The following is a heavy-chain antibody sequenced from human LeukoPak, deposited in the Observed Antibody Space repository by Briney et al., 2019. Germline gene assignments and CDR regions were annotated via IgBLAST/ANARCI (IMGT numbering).Heavy chain of an antibody. CDR2: ISYSGIT. CDR3: ARSWTIYDPMDV. J-gene: IGHJ6*03. D-gene: IGHD5/OR15-5a*01. V-gene: IGHV4-59*01. Sequence: SETLSLTCTVSGGSTSDYYRSWIRQPPGKGLEWIGYISYSGITNYNPSLKSRVTISVDTSKNQFSLKLNSVTAADTAVYYCARSWTIYDPMDVWGKGTTVTVSS. CDR1: GGSTSDYY.